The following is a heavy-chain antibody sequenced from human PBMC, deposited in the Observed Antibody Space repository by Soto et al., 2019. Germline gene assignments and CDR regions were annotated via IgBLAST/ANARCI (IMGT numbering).Heavy chain of an antibody. CDR1: GGSISSYY. Sequence: SETLSLTCSVSGGSISSYYWSWIRQPPGKGLEWIGYIYYSGSTNYNPSLKSRVTISVDTSKNQFSLKLSSVTAADTAVYYCERQYSSGSYHRNRHFDYWGQGTLVIVSS. D-gene: IGHD1-26*01. J-gene: IGHJ4*02. CDR2: IYYSGST. CDR3: ERQYSSGSYHRNRHFDY. V-gene: IGHV4-59*01.